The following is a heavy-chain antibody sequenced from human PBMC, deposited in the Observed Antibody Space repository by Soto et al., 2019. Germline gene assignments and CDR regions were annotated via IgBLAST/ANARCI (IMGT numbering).Heavy chain of an antibody. Sequence: GGSLRLSCSASGFTFCSYSMSWVRQAPGKGLEWVSVITYDGSNKYYADSVKGRFTISRDNSKNTLYLQMNSLRAEDTAVYYCARGYYYMDVWGKGTTVTVSS. J-gene: IGHJ6*03. CDR2: ITYDGSNK. CDR3: ARGYYYMDV. CDR1: GFTFCSYS. V-gene: IGHV3-30*03.